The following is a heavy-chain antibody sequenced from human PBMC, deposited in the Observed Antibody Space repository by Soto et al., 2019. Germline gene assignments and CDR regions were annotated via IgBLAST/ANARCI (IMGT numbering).Heavy chain of an antibody. Sequence: PSETLSLTCSILGDSISDTRFYWGWVRQSPEKGLEWIGSISHDGSTYYNPSLKSRVTISVDTSKNQFSLKLSSVTAADTAVYYCARLEAAGVYWGQGTLVTVSS. V-gene: IGHV4-39*01. CDR1: GDSISDTRFY. CDR3: ARLEAAGVY. CDR2: ISHDGST. J-gene: IGHJ4*02. D-gene: IGHD6-13*01.